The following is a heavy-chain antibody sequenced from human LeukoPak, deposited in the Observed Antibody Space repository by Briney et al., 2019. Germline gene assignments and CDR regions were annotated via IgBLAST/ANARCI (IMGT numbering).Heavy chain of an antibody. CDR2: IKQDGSEK. J-gene: IGHJ4*02. CDR1: GFTFSSYW. Sequence: GGSLRLSCAASGFTFSSYWMSWVRQAPGKGLEWVANIKQDGSEKYYVDSVKGRFTISRDNAKNSLYLQMNSLRAEDTALYYCAKEGATYYDILTGLGYWGQGTLVTVSS. D-gene: IGHD3-9*01. CDR3: AKEGATYYDILTGLGY. V-gene: IGHV3-7*03.